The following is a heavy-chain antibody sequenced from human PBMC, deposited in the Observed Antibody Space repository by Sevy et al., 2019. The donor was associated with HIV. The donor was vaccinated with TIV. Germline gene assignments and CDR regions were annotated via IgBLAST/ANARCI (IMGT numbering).Heavy chain of an antibody. J-gene: IGHJ3*01. CDR2: IHQVGTEK. D-gene: IGHD3-10*01. CDR3: ANKGGSRPSDAFDS. Sequence: AGSLRLSCAASGFSFTSYWMSWVRQTPEKGLEWVANIHQVGTEKNYVDSVKGRFTISRDNAKNSLYLQMNSLRAEDTAVYYCANKGGSRPSDAFDSWGQGTMVTVSS. CDR1: GFSFTSYW. V-gene: IGHV3-7*01.